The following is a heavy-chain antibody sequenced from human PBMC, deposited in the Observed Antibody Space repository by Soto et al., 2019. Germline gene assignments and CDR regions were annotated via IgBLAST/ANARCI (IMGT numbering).Heavy chain of an antibody. Sequence: SWAASGFTFSNAWMCWVRQAPGKGLEWVGRIRSKTDGGTTDYAAHVKGRFTISRDDSKNTLYLQMHSLKTEDTAVYYCNTDRGGLAVGGHYYYHGMDVWGQRTTVTVSS. D-gene: IGHD2-15*01. CDR2: IRSKTDGGTT. V-gene: IGHV3-15*01. CDR3: NTDRGGLAVGGHYYYHGMDV. J-gene: IGHJ6*02. CDR1: GFTFSNAW.